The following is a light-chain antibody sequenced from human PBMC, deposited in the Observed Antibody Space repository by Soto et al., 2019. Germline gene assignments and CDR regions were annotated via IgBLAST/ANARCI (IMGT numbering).Light chain of an antibody. J-gene: IGKJ4*01. V-gene: IGKV1D-16*01. CDR2: AAS. CDR3: QQYNIYPLT. Sequence: DVQMTQSPSSLSASVGDRVTITCRASQDINSYLAWYQQKPGNAPKSLIYAASSLQTGVTSRFRGSESGTDFTLTISNLQPEDSATYYCQQYNIYPLTFGGGTKVEIK. CDR1: QDINSY.